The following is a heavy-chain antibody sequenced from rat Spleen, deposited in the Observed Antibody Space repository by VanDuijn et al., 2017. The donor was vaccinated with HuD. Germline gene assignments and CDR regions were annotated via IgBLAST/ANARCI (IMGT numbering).Heavy chain of an antibody. CDR3: TTDRLGADYFDY. J-gene: IGHJ2*01. Sequence: EVQLVASGGGLVQPGRSLKLSCAASGFTFSNYGMYWIRQAPTKGLEWVASISVSGGSTYYRDSVKGRFTLSRENSKSTLYLQMDSLRSEDTSTYYCTTDRLGADYFDYWGQGVMVTVSS. CDR2: ISVSGGST. CDR1: GFTFSNYG. D-gene: IGHD5-1*01. V-gene: IGHV5-19*01.